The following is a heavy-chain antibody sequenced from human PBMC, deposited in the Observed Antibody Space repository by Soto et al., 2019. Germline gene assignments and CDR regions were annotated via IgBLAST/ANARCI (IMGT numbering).Heavy chain of an antibody. J-gene: IGHJ6*02. Sequence: ASVKVSCKVSGYTLTELSMHWVRQAPGKGLEWMGGFDPEDGETIYAQKFQGRVTMTEDTSTDTAYMELSSLRSEDTAVYYCATGLRFLEWLFHHYYGMDVWGQGTTVTVSS. D-gene: IGHD3-3*01. CDR1: GYTLTELS. CDR2: FDPEDGET. V-gene: IGHV1-24*01. CDR3: ATGLRFLEWLFHHYYGMDV.